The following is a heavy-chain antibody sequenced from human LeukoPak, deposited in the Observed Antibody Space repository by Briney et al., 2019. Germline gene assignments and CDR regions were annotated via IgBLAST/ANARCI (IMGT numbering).Heavy chain of an antibody. Sequence: GGSLRLSCAASGFTFSSYAMSWVRQAPGKGLEWVSAISGSGGTTYYADSVKDRFTISRDNAKNSLYLQMNSLRAEDTALYYCAKDKGPIAVAGRYFDYWGQGTLVTVSS. CDR1: GFTFSSYA. D-gene: IGHD6-19*01. V-gene: IGHV3-23*01. J-gene: IGHJ4*02. CDR2: ISGSGGTT. CDR3: AKDKGPIAVAGRYFDY.